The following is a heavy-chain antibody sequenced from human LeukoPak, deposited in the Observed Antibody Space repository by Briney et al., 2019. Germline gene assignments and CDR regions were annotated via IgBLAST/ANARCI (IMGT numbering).Heavy chain of an antibody. CDR3: ARDFSGYDSRYYYYMDV. Sequence: PSQTLSLTCTVSGDSISSGDYYWSWIRQPAGKGLEWIGRISSSGSTNCNPSLKSRVTMSVDTSKNQFSLKLSSVTAADTAVYYCARDFSGYDSRYYYYMDVWGKGTTVTISS. CDR1: GDSISSGDYY. CDR2: ISSSGST. V-gene: IGHV4-61*02. D-gene: IGHD5-12*01. J-gene: IGHJ6*03.